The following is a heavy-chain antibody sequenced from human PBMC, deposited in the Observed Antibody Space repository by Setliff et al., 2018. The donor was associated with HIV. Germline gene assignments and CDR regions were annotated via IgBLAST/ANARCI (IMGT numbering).Heavy chain of an antibody. CDR1: GDSMINDRYF. D-gene: IGHD3-16*01. J-gene: IGHJ3*02. V-gene: IGHV4-39*07. CDR3: ARDGGTYAIGDAFDI. Sequence: SETLSLTCAVSGDSMINDRYFWSWFRQAPGKGLEWIGNILHRGTTYYTPSLNSRVTMSVDTSKNQFSLELSSVTAADTAVYYCARDGGTYAIGDAFDIWGQGTMVTVSS. CDR2: ILHRGTT.